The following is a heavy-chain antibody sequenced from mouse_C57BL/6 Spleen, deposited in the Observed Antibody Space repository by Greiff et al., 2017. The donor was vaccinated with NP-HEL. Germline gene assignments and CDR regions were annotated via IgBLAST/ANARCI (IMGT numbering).Heavy chain of an antibody. CDR3: APYYGNYEGLAY. J-gene: IGHJ3*01. V-gene: IGHV1-9*01. Sequence: QVQLQQSGAELMKPGASVKLSCKATGYTFTGYWIEWVKQRPGHGLEWIGEILPGSGSTNYNKKFKGKATFTADTSSNTAYMQLSSLTTEDSAIYYCAPYYGNYEGLAYWGQGTLVTVSA. CDR2: ILPGSGST. CDR1: GYTFTGYW. D-gene: IGHD2-10*01.